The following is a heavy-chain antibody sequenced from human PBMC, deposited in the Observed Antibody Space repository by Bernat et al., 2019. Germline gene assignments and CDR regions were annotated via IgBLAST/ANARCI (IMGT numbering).Heavy chain of an antibody. J-gene: IGHJ6*02. Sequence: QVQLVESGGGVVQPGRSLRLSCAASRFTFSIYGMHWVRQAPGKGLEWVAFISYDGSKKYYADSVKGRFTISRDNSKNTVYLQMNSLRTEDTAGDYCGNGKVAAATAKYDYGLDVWGQGTTVTVSS. D-gene: IGHD6-13*01. V-gene: IGHV3-30*18. CDR3: GNGKVAAATAKYDYGLDV. CDR1: RFTFSIYG. CDR2: ISYDGSKK.